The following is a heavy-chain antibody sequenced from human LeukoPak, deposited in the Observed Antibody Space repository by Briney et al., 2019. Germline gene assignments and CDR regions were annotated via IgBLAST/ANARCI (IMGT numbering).Heavy chain of an antibody. V-gene: IGHV3-20*04. J-gene: IGHJ4*02. D-gene: IGHD1-14*01. Sequence: GGSLRLSCAASGFTFGDYGMNWVRQVPGKGLEWVSGINWIGGSTGYGDSVKGRFTISRDNAKNSLYLQMNSLRAEDTALYYCARDRGRNSFDYWGQGTLVSVSS. CDR3: ARDRGRNSFDY. CDR2: INWIGGST. CDR1: GFTFGDYG.